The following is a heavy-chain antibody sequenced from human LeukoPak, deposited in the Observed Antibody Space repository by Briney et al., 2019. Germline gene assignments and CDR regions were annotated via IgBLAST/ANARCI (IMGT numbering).Heavy chain of an antibody. J-gene: IGHJ6*02. CDR1: GGSISSSYYY. CDR3: ASLPRMDA. V-gene: IGHV4-39*01. CDR2: VYSSGST. Sequence: PSETLSLTCTVSGGSISSSYYYWAWIRQPPGEGLEWVGNVYSSGSTLYNPSLKSRVTISIDTSKNQFSLDLRSLTAADTAAYYCASLPRMDAWGQGTTVTVSS.